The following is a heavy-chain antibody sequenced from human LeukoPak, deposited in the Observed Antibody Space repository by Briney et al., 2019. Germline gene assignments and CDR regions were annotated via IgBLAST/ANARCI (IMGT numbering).Heavy chain of an antibody. CDR2: IWYDGSNK. CDR1: GFTFSSYG. CDR3: AKDKYRGEYYFDY. D-gene: IGHD1-14*01. J-gene: IGHJ4*02. Sequence: GRSLRLSCAASGFTFSSYGMHWVRQAPGKGLEWVAVIWYDGSNKYYADSVKGRFTISRDNSKNTLYLQMNSLRAEDTAVYYCAKDKYRGEYYFDYWGQGTLVTVSS. V-gene: IGHV3-33*06.